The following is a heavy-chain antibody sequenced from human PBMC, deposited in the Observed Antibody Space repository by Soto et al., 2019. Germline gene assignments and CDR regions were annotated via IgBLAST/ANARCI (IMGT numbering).Heavy chain of an antibody. V-gene: IGHV4-59*08. CDR3: ARYYCGSACYSFEY. Sequence: QVQLQESGPGLVKPSETLSLTCTVSGGSISSYYWSWIRQPPGRGLEWIGYIYYSGSTNYNPSLKSRVTISVDTSKNQFTLKLSSVTAADTAVYYCARYYCGSACYSFEYWGQGALVTVSS. CDR2: IYYSGST. CDR1: GGSISSYY. J-gene: IGHJ4*02. D-gene: IGHD2-21*02.